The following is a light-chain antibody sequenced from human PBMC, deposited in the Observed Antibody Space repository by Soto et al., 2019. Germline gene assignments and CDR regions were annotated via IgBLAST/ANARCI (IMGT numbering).Light chain of an antibody. J-gene: IGLJ2*01. Sequence: QPVLTQPPSASASLGASVTLTCTLSSGYSNYKVDWYQQRPGKGPRFVMRVGTGGIVGSKGDGIPDRFSVLGSGLNRYLTIKNIQEEDESDYHCGADHGSESNFVLVFGGGTQLTVL. V-gene: IGLV9-49*01. CDR1: SGYSNYK. CDR2: VGTGGIVG. CDR3: GADHGSESNFVLV.